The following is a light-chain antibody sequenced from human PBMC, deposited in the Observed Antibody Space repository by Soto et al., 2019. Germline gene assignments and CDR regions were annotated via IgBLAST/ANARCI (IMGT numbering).Light chain of an antibody. J-gene: IGKJ1*01. CDR2: KAS. V-gene: IGKV1-5*03. CDR1: QSINAW. CDR3: HQYHNFPRT. Sequence: DLQLTQSPSTLSASVGDRVTITCRASQSINAWLAWYQQKPGQAPNLLIYKASTLESGVPSRFSGSGSGTEFTLTVSSLQPDDFATYYCHQYHNFPRTFGQGTKVEI.